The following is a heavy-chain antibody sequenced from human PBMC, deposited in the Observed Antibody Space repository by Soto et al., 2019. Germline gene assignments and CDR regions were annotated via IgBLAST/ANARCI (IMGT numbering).Heavy chain of an antibody. J-gene: IGHJ2*01. CDR3: AINSDYGGNSSPWYFDL. V-gene: IGHV4-30-4*01. Sequence: SETLSLTCTVSGVSISSGDYYWSWIRPPPGKGLEWIGYIYYSGSTYYNPSLKSRVTISVDTSKNQFSLKLSSVTAADTAVYYCAINSDYGGNSSPWYFDLWGRGTLVTVSS. CDR1: GVSISSGDYY. D-gene: IGHD4-17*01. CDR2: IYYSGST.